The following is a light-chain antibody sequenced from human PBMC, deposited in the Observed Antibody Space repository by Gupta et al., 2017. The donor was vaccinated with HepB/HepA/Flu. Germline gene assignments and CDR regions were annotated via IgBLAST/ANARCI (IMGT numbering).Light chain of an antibody. Sequence: SYVLTQPPSVSVAPGKTARITCGGNKIGSKSVHWYQQKPGQAPVLVVYDDSVRPSGIPERFSGSTSGNTATLTISRVEAGDEADYYCQVWDTSDDHPVVFGGGTKLTVL. CDR3: QVWDTSDDHPVV. J-gene: IGLJ2*01. V-gene: IGLV3-21*03. CDR1: KIGSKS. CDR2: DDS.